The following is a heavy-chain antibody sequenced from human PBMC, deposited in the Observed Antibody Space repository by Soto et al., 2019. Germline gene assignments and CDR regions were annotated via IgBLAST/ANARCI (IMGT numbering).Heavy chain of an antibody. D-gene: IGHD3-22*01. J-gene: IGHJ4*02. V-gene: IGHV5-10-1*01. CDR2: IDPSDSQT. Sequence: GESLKISCKGSGYSFTSYWITWVRQKPWKGLEWMGRIDPSDSQTYYSPSFRGHVTISVTKSITTVFLQWSSLRASDTATYYCARQIYDSDTGPNFQYYFDSWGQGTPVTVSS. CDR3: ARQIYDSDTGPNFQYYFDS. CDR1: GYSFTSYW.